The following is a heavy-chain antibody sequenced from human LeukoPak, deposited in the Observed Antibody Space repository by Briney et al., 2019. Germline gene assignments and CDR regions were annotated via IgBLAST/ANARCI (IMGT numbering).Heavy chain of an antibody. CDR3: ARSLDIVLMVYAVDY. D-gene: IGHD2-8*01. CDR2: ISAYNGNT. J-gene: IGHJ4*02. Sequence: ASVKVSCKASGYTFTSYGISWVRQAPGQGLEWMGWISAYNGNTNYAQKLQGRVTMTTDTSTSTAYMELRSLRSDDTAVYYCARSLDIVLMVYAVDYWGQGTLVTVSP. V-gene: IGHV1-18*01. CDR1: GYTFTSYG.